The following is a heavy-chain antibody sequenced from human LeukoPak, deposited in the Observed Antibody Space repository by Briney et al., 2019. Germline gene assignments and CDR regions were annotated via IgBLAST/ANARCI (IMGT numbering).Heavy chain of an antibody. V-gene: IGHV3-23*01. CDR2: ISGSDDGT. CDR1: GFTFSTYA. J-gene: IGHJ4*02. D-gene: IGHD2-15*01. CDR3: AKSPVSSCRGSFCYPFDY. Sequence: PGGSLRLSCAASGFTFSTYAMSWVRQIPGKGLEWVSAISGSDDGTYYADSVKGRFTISRDNSRNTLYLQMNTLRAEDTAVYFCAKSPVSSCRGSFCYPFDYWGQGNLATVSS.